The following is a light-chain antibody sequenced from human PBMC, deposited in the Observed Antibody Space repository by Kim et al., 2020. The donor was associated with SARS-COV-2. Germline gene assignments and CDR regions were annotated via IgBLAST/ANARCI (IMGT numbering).Light chain of an antibody. CDR1: SSDVGGYNY. CDR3: CSYAGSYTWV. Sequence: QSALTQPRSVSGSPGQSVTISCTGTSSDVGGYNYVSWYQQHPGKAPKLMIYDVSKRPSGVPDRFSGSKSGNTASLTISGLQAEDEADYYCCSYAGSYTWVFRGGTQPAVL. V-gene: IGLV2-11*01. J-gene: IGLJ3*02. CDR2: DVS.